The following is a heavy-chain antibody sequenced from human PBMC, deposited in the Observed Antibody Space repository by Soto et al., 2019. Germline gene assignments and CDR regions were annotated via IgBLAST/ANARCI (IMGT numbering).Heavy chain of an antibody. D-gene: IGHD3-22*01. CDR2: IYYRGTT. CDR1: GDSISSYY. Sequence: NPSESLSLTCTVSGDSISSYYCSWIRQPQGKGLEWIGYIYYRGTTKYNPSLKSRVTMSVDTSKNQFSPRLNSVTAVDTAVYYCASGYYDSSGYQYYRDCWGQGTLVTVSS. V-gene: IGHV4-59*01. J-gene: IGHJ4*02. CDR3: ASGYYDSSGYQYYRDC.